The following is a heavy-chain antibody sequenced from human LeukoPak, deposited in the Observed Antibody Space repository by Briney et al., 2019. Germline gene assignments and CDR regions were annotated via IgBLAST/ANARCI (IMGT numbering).Heavy chain of an antibody. D-gene: IGHD2-15*01. Sequence: PSETLSLTCTVSGGSIRSYYWSWIRQPPGKGLEWIGYIYYSGSTNYNPSLMSRVTISVDTSKNQFSLKLSSVTAADTAVYYCARFVGAAFDYWGQGTLVTVSS. V-gene: IGHV4-59*08. CDR3: ARFVGAAFDY. J-gene: IGHJ4*02. CDR2: IYYSGST. CDR1: GGSIRSYY.